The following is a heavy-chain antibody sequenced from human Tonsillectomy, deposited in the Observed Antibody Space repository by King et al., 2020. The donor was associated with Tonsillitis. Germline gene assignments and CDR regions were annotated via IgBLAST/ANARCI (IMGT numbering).Heavy chain of an antibody. Sequence: VQLVESGGGVVQPGGSLRLSCAASGFTFGSYGMHWVRQAPGKGLEWVAFIRYDGSNKYYADSVKGRFTISRDNSKNTLYLQMNSLRAEDTAVYYCAKDQGAPFDYWGQGTLVTVSS. CDR2: IRYDGSNK. D-gene: IGHD1-26*01. CDR3: AKDQGAPFDY. V-gene: IGHV3-30*02. CDR1: GFTFGSYG. J-gene: IGHJ4*02.